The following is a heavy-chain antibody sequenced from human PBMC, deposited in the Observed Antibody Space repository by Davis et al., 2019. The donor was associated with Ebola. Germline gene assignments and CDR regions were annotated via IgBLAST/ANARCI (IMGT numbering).Heavy chain of an antibody. Sequence: SLKISCAASGFTFDDYAMHWVRQAPGKGLEWVSGISWNSGSIGYADSVKGRFTISRDNAKNSLYLQMNSLRAEDTAVYYCARDRTTVVTPANAFDIWGQGTMVTVSS. D-gene: IGHD4-23*01. CDR2: ISWNSGSI. CDR3: ARDRTTVVTPANAFDI. J-gene: IGHJ3*02. CDR1: GFTFDDYA. V-gene: IGHV3-9*01.